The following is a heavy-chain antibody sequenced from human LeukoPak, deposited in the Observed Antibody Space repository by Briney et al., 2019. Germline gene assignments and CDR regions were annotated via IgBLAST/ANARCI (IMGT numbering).Heavy chain of an antibody. V-gene: IGHV1-2*02. CDR3: ARVLAAGSRYYYYGMGV. Sequence: ASVKVSCKASGYTFTGYYMHWVRQAPGQGLEWMGWINPNSGGTNYAQKFQGRVTMTRDTSISTAYMELSRLRSDDTAMYYCARVLAAGSRYYYYGMGVWGQGTTVTVSS. J-gene: IGHJ6*02. D-gene: IGHD6-13*01. CDR1: GYTFTGYY. CDR2: INPNSGGT.